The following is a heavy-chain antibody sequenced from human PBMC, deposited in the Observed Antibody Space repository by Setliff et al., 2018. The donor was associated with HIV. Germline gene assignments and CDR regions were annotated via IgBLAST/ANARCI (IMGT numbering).Heavy chain of an antibody. J-gene: IGHJ4*02. Sequence: SETLSLTCTVSGGSINSGAYLWAWIRQPAGKGLEWIGRIAKTGSTNYNPSLKSRLTIPMDTSKNQFSLKVTSVTAADTAVYYCASRWPAMREFDYWGQGTLVTVSS. V-gene: IGHV4-61*02. CDR1: GGSINSGAYL. CDR2: IAKTGST. D-gene: IGHD2-2*01. CDR3: ASRWPAMREFDY.